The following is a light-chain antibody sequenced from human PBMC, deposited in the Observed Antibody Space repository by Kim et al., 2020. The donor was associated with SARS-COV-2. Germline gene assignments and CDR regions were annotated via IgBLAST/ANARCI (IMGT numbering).Light chain of an antibody. J-gene: IGKJ1*01. Sequence: DIQMTQSPSSLSASVGDRVTITCRASQGINNYLAWFQQKPGKAPKSLIYAASKLHSGVPSKFSGSGSGTDFTLTISSLQTEDFATYYYQQYGSYPQTFGQGTKVDIK. CDR1: QGINNY. V-gene: IGKV1-16*02. CDR2: AAS. CDR3: QQYGSYPQT.